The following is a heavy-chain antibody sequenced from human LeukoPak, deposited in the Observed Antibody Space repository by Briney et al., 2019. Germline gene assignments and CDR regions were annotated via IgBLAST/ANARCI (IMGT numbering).Heavy chain of an antibody. CDR2: IYYSGST. V-gene: IGHV4-31*03. D-gene: IGHD3-10*01. Sequence: PSETLSLTCTVSGGSISSGGYYWSWIRQHPGKGLEWIGYIYYSGSTYYNPSLKSRVTISVDTYKNQFSLKLSSVTAADTAVYYCARSGRYYGSGRYPYYYYYGMDVWGKGTTVSVSS. CDR1: GGSISSGGYY. CDR3: ARSGRYYGSGRYPYYYYYGMDV. J-gene: IGHJ6*04.